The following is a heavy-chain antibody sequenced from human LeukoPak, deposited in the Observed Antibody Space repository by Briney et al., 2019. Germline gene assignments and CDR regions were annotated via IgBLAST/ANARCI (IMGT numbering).Heavy chain of an antibody. V-gene: IGHV1-18*01. CDR2: ISAYIGNT. J-gene: IGHJ6*02. Sequence: ASVKVSCKASGYTFTSYGISWVRQAPGQGLGWMGWISAYIGNTNYAQKLQGRVTMTTDTSTSTAYMELRSLRSDDTAVCYCARDIGIVATRAYYYYYGMDVWGQGTTVTVSS. D-gene: IGHD5-12*01. CDR1: GYTFTSYG. CDR3: ARDIGIVATRAYYYYYGMDV.